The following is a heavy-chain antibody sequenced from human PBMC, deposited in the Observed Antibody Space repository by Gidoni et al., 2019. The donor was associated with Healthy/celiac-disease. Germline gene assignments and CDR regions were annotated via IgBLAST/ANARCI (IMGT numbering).Heavy chain of an antibody. CDR2: IYHSGST. J-gene: IGHJ4*02. CDR1: GGSISRGGYS. CDR3: ARARYYDILTGYYRAPYYFDY. V-gene: IGHV4-30-2*01. Sequence: LQLQESGSGLVKPSQTLSLTCAVSGGSISRGGYSWSWIRQPPGKGLEWIGYIYHSGSTYYNPSLKSRVTISVYRSKNQFSLKLSSVTAADTAVYYCARARYYDILTGYYRAPYYFDYWGQGTLVTVSS. D-gene: IGHD3-9*01.